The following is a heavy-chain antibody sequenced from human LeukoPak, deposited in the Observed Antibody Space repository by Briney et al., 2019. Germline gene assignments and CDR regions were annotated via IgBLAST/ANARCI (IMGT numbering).Heavy chain of an antibody. J-gene: IGHJ4*02. CDR2: ISSSSSYI. D-gene: IGHD2-2*01. V-gene: IGHV3-21*01. Sequence: GSLRLSCAASVFTFSSYSMNWVRQAPGKGLEWVSSISSSSSYIYYADSVKGRFTISRDNAKNSLYLQMNSLRAEDTAVYYCARAREYCSSTSCSARVYYFDYWGQGTLVTVSS. CDR3: ARAREYCSSTSCSARVYYFDY. CDR1: VFTFSSYS.